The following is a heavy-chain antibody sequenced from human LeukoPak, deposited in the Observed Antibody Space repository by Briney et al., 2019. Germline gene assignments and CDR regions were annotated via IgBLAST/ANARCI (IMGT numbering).Heavy chain of an antibody. CDR2: INHSGST. V-gene: IGHV4-34*01. D-gene: IGHD1-26*01. CDR3: ARGSSGSYLLDY. CDR1: GGSFSGYY. J-gene: IGHJ4*02. Sequence: SETLSLTCAVYGGSFSGYYWSWIRQPPGKGLEWIGEINHSGSTNYNPSLKSRGTISVDTSKNQFSLKLSSVTAADTAVYYCARGSSGSYLLDYWGQGTLVTVSS.